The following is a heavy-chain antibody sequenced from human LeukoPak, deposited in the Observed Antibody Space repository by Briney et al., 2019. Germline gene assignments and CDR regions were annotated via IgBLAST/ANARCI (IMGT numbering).Heavy chain of an antibody. D-gene: IGHD5-18*01. V-gene: IGHV4-34*01. J-gene: IGHJ4*02. CDR1: GGSFSGYY. CDR2: INHSGST. Sequence: SETLSLTCAVYGGSFSGYYWSWIRQPPGKGMVWIGEINHSGSTNYNPSLKSRVTISVDTSKNQFSLKLSSVTAADTGVYYCARGGFIQPVDYWGQGTLVTVSS. CDR3: ARGGFIQPVDY.